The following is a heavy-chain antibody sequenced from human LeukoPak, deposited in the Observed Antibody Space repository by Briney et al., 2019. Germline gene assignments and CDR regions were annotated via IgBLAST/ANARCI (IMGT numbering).Heavy chain of an antibody. CDR1: GGSISSSSYY. CDR3: ARGGYSSSWYRPYYYYYYYMDV. Sequence: SETLSLTCTVSGGSISSSSYYWGWIRQPPGKGLEWIGSIYYSGSTYYNPSLKSRVTISVDTSKNQFSLKLSSVTAADTAVYYCARGGYSSSWYRPYYYYYYYMDVWGKGTTVTISS. J-gene: IGHJ6*03. V-gene: IGHV4-39*07. D-gene: IGHD6-13*01. CDR2: IYYSGST.